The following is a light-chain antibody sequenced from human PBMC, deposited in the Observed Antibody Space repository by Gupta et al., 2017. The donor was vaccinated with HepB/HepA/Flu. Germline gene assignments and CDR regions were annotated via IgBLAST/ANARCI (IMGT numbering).Light chain of an antibody. CDR3: QQCRNWPRT. V-gene: IGKV3-11*01. CDR2: DAS. J-gene: IGKJ3*01. CDR1: QSVSSY. Sequence: EIVLTQSPATLSLSPGERATLSCRASQSVSSYLAWYQQKPGQAPRLLIYDASNRATGIPARFSGSGSGTDFTLTISSLEPEDFAVYYCQQCRNWPRTFGPGTKVDIK.